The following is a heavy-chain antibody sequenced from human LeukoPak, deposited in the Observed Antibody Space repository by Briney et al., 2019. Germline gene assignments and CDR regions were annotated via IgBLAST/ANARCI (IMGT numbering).Heavy chain of an antibody. Sequence: GGSLRLSCAASGFTFSNAWMSWVRQAPGKGLEWVGRIKSKTDGGTTDYAAPVKGRFTISKDDSKNTLYLQMNSLKTEDTAVYYCTTAAYCGGDCSAWGQGTLVTVSS. J-gene: IGHJ5*02. V-gene: IGHV3-15*01. D-gene: IGHD2-21*01. CDR2: IKSKTDGGTT. CDR1: GFTFSNAW. CDR3: TTAAYCGGDCSA.